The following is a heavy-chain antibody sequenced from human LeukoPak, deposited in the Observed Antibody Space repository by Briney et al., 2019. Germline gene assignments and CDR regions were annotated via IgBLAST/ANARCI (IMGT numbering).Heavy chain of an antibody. CDR2: INPNSGGT. CDR3: ARALSGDYEY. D-gene: IGHD4-17*01. Sequence: ASVKVSCKASGGTFRSYAISWVRQAPGQGVEWMGRINPNSGGTNYAQKFQGRVTMTRDTSISTAYMELSRLRSDDTAVYYCARALSGDYEYWGQGTLVTVSS. V-gene: IGHV1-2*06. CDR1: GGTFRSYA. J-gene: IGHJ4*02.